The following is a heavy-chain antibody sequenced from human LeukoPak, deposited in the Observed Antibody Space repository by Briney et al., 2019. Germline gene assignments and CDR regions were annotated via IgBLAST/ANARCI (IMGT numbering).Heavy chain of an antibody. J-gene: IGHJ4*02. CDR2: ISGSGGST. CDR1: GFTFSSYA. Sequence: GGSLRLSCAASGFTFSSYAMSWVRQAPGKGLEWVSAISGSGGSTYYADSVKGRFTISRDNSKNTLYLQMNSLRAEDTAVYYCAKVLGYSYEWAPLEDYWGQGTLVTVSS. V-gene: IGHV3-23*01. CDR3: AKVLGYSYEWAPLEDY. D-gene: IGHD5-18*01.